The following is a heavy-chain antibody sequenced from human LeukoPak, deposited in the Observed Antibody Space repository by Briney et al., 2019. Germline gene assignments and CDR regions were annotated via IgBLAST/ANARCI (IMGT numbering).Heavy chain of an antibody. V-gene: IGHV3-11*01. CDR1: GFTFSDYY. D-gene: IGHD5-18*01. Sequence: GGSLRLSCAASGFTFSDYYMSWIRQAPGKGLEWVSYISSSGSTIYYADSVKGRLTISRDNAKNSLYLQMNSLRAEDTAVYYCARSTWIQLWTDAFDIWGQGTMVTVSS. CDR2: ISSSGSTI. J-gene: IGHJ3*02. CDR3: ARSTWIQLWTDAFDI.